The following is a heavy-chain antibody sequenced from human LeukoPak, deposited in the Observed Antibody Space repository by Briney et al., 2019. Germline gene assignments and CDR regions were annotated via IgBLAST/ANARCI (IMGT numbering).Heavy chain of an antibody. CDR1: GFIFSSYA. CDR2: ISVSGGST. Sequence: GGSLRLSCAASGFIFSSYAMSWVRQAPGKGLEWVSAISVSGGSTYYADSVKGRFTVSRDNPKNALYLQMNSLRAEDTAVYYCAKTLGEFTSAFDIWGQGTMVTVSS. D-gene: IGHD3-3*01. V-gene: IGHV3-23*01. CDR3: AKTLGEFTSAFDI. J-gene: IGHJ3*02.